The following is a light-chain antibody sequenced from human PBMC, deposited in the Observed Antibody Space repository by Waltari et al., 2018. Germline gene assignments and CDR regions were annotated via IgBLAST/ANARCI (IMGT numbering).Light chain of an antibody. CDR2: EVS. Sequence: QSALTQPPSVSGPPGQSVTISCTGTSSDVGSYNRVSWYQQFPGTAPKHMIYEVSNRPSGVPDRFSGSKSGNTASLTISGLQAEDEADYYCSSFTFRSTWVFGGGTKVTIL. CDR3: SSFTFRSTWV. V-gene: IGLV2-18*02. J-gene: IGLJ3*02. CDR1: SSDVGSYNR.